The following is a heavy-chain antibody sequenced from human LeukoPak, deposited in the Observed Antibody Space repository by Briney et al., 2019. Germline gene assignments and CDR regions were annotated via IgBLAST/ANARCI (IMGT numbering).Heavy chain of an antibody. CDR3: ASTRSGWYEKFDY. J-gene: IGHJ4*02. D-gene: IGHD6-19*01. CDR2: IDPSDSYT. Sequence: GESLKISCKGSGYSFTSYWISWVRQMPGKGLEWMGRIDPSDSYTNYSPSFQGHVTISADRSISTAYLQWSSLKASDTAMYYCASTRSGWYEKFDYWGQGTLVTVSS. CDR1: GYSFTSYW. V-gene: IGHV5-10-1*01.